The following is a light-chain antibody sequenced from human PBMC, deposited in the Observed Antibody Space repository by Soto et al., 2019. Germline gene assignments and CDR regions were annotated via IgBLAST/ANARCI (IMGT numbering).Light chain of an antibody. CDR1: SSDVGSHNC. Sequence: CVLTQPAAVTGSHVESSTISCTETSSDVGSHNCASWYQQHPGKAPKLMIYDVSNRPSGVSYRFSGSKSGNTASLTISGLQAEDEADYYCSSCTSSNTFVFGTGTKVTVL. V-gene: IGLV2-14*03. CDR2: DVS. J-gene: IGLJ1*01. CDR3: SSCTSSNTFV.